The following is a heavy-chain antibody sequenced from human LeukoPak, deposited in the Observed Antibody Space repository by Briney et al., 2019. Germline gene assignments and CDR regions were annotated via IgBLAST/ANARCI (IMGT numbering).Heavy chain of an antibody. Sequence: GGSLRLSCAASGFSFNFYEMNWVRQAPGKGLEWVSYISSTGSIILYADSVKGRFTISRDNSKNTLYLQMNSLRAEDTAVYYCARGPSGYHNTGGQGTLVTVSS. J-gene: IGHJ4*02. CDR1: GFSFNFYE. CDR2: ISSTGSII. V-gene: IGHV3-48*03. CDR3: ARGPSGYHNT. D-gene: IGHD5-12*01.